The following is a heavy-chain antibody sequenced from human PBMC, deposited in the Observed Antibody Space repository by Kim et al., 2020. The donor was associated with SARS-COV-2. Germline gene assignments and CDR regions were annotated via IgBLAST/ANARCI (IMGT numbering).Heavy chain of an antibody. D-gene: IGHD1-26*01. V-gene: IGHV3-64*01. CDR3: ARVGGIVGATRGVYDY. Sequence: SVKGRFTISKDNSKNTLYLQMGSLRAEDMAVYYCARVGGIVGATRGVYDYWGQGTLVTVSS. J-gene: IGHJ4*02.